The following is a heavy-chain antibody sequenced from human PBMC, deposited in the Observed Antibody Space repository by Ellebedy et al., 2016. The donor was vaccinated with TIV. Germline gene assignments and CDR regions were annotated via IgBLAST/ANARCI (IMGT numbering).Heavy chain of an antibody. CDR3: ARDRGYSSSWYDGMDV. V-gene: IGHV4-39*07. J-gene: IGHJ6*02. CDR2: IYYSGST. D-gene: IGHD6-13*01. CDR1: GGSISSSSYY. Sequence: MPSETLSLTCTVSGGSISSSSYYWGWIRQPPGKGLEWIGSIYYSGSTYYNPSLKSRVTISVDTSKNQFSLKLSSVTAADTAVYYCARDRGYSSSWYDGMDVWGQGTTVTVSS.